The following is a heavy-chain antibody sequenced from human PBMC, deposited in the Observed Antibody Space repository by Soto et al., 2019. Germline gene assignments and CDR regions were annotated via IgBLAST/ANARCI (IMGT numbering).Heavy chain of an antibody. Sequence: PSETLSLTCTVSGGSISSSSYYWGWIRQPPGKGLEWIGSIYYSGSTYYSPSLKSRVTISVDTSKNQFSLKLSSVTAADTAVYYCARLGCSGGSCSAFDIWGQGTMVTVSS. CDR2: IYYSGST. V-gene: IGHV4-39*01. CDR1: GGSISSSSYY. D-gene: IGHD2-15*01. CDR3: ARLGCSGGSCSAFDI. J-gene: IGHJ3*02.